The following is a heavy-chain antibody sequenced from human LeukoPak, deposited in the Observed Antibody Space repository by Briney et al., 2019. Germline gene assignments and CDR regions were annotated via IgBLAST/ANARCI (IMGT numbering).Heavy chain of an antibody. CDR3: ARGVRAAAGRRFDP. CDR1: GFTFSSYW. D-gene: IGHD6-13*01. Sequence: GGSLRLSCAASGFTFSSYWMHWVRHAPGKGLVWVSRINSDVSTTTYADSVKGRFTISRDNSKNTLYLQMNSLRAEDTAVYYCARGVRAAAGRRFDPWGQGTLVTVSS. CDR2: INSDVSTT. J-gene: IGHJ5*02. V-gene: IGHV3-74*01.